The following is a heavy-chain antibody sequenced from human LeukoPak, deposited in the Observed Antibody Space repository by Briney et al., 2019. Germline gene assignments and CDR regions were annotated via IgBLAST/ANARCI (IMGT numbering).Heavy chain of an antibody. D-gene: IGHD5-24*01. J-gene: IGHJ4*02. Sequence: GGSLRLSCAASGFTFSDYSMHWVRQAPGKGLEWVAIISYDGSNKYYADSVKGRFIISRDNSKNTLYLQMNSLRAEDTAVYYCAKALDDWGQGTLVTVSS. CDR1: GFTFSDYS. V-gene: IGHV3-30*04. CDR2: ISYDGSNK. CDR3: AKALDD.